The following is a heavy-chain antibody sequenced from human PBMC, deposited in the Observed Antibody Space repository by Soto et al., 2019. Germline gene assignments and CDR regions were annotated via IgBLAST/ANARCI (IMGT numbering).Heavy chain of an antibody. D-gene: IGHD1-7*01. J-gene: IGHJ4*02. CDR1: GVTFNSAW. CDR2: IKSQSDGGTV. V-gene: IGHV3-15*01. CDR3: ATTSIPHYWHSF. Sequence: EVHLVESGGGLVKPGGCLRLSCAASGVTFNSAWMTWVRQPPGRGLEWVGRIKSQSDGGTVDSAAPVKGRFTISRDDAKNTLYLKLNSLMPEDTAVYYCATTSIPHYWHSFRGRGTLVTVSS.